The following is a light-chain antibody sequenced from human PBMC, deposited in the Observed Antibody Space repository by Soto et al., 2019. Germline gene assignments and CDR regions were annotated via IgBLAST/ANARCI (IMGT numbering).Light chain of an antibody. CDR2: DVT. J-gene: IGLJ1*01. CDR3: CSYAGSYTYV. V-gene: IGLV2-11*01. CDR1: SSDVGGYNY. Sequence: QSALTQPRSVSWSPGQSVTISCTGTSSDVGGYNYVSWYQQHPGKAPKLMIYDVTKRPSGVPDRFSGSKSGNTASLTISGLQAEDEADYYCCSYAGSYTYVFATGTKVTVL.